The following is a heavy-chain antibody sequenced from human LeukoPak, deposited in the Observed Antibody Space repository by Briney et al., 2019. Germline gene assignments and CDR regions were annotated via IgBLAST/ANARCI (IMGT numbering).Heavy chain of an antibody. CDR2: ISSSSSYI. CDR3: ARGGGGNLRGSWFDY. V-gene: IGHV3-21*01. CDR1: GFTFGDYA. J-gene: IGHJ4*02. D-gene: IGHD4-23*01. Sequence: PGGSLRLSCTASGFTFGDYAMSWFRQAPGKGLEWVSSISSSSSYIYYADSVKGRFTISRDNAKNSLYLQMNSLRAEDTAVYYCARGGGGNLRGSWFDYWGQGTLVTVSS.